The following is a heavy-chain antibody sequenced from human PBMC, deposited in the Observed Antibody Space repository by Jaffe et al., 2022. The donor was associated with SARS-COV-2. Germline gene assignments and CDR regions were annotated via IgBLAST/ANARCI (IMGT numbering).Heavy chain of an antibody. CDR1: GFTFSSYS. D-gene: IGHD6-13*01. CDR2: ISSGSGSL. Sequence: EVQLVESGGGLVKPGGSLRLSCAASGFTFSSYSMNWVRQAPGKGLEWVSSISSGSGSLYYADSVKGRFTISRDNAKNSLYLQMNSLRADDTAVYYCARDYRSIAASGYYYYMDVWGKGTTVTVSS. J-gene: IGHJ6*03. CDR3: ARDYRSIAASGYYYYMDV. V-gene: IGHV3-21*01.